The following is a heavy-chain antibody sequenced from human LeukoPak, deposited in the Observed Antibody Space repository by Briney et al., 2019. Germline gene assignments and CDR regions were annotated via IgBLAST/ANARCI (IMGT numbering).Heavy chain of an antibody. CDR1: GFTFSSYA. CDR2: ISYDGSNK. CDR3: ARGSSGWSDNWFDP. D-gene: IGHD6-19*01. V-gene: IGHV3-30-3*01. J-gene: IGHJ5*02. Sequence: PGRSLRLSCAASGFTFSSYAMHWVRQAPGKGLEWVAVISYDGSNKYYADSVKGRFTISRDNSKNTLYLQMNSLRAEDTAVYYCARGSSGWSDNWFDPWGQGTLVTVSS.